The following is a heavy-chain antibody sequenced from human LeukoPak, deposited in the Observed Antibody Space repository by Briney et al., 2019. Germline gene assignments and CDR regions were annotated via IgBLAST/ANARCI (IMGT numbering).Heavy chain of an antibody. D-gene: IGHD6-19*01. Sequence: GGSLRLSCAASGFTFSTYEMTWVRQAPGKGLEWVSYISSGGATIYYADSVKGRFTISRDNANNSLYLQMNTLRAEDTAVYYCARGTYSSGWYHYWGQGTLVTVSS. J-gene: IGHJ4*02. V-gene: IGHV3-48*03. CDR2: ISSGGATI. CDR1: GFTFSTYE. CDR3: ARGTYSSGWYHY.